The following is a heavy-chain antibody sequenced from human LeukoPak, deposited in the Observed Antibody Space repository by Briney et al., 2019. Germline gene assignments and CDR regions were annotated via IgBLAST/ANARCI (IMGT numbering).Heavy chain of an antibody. CDR2: IKKDGSEQ. CDR3: AKGYSSSWDFDY. J-gene: IGHJ4*02. CDR1: GFTFSSYW. D-gene: IGHD6-13*01. Sequence: GGSLRLSCVASGFTFSSYWMSWVRQAPGKGLEWVANIKKDGSEQYYVDSVKGRFTISRDNAKNSLYLQMNSLRAEDTAVYYCAKGYSSSWDFDYWGQGTLVTVSS. V-gene: IGHV3-7*01.